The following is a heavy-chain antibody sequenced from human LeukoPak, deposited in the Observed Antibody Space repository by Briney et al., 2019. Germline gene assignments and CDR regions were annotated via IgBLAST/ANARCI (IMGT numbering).Heavy chain of an antibody. J-gene: IGHJ4*02. CDR3: ARATSYTGHLGW. CDR2: IYYSGST. Sequence: SETLSLTCTVSGGSITSYWSWIRQPPGRGLQWIGYIYYSGSTNYNPSLKSRVTISVDTSKNQFSLSLSSVTAADTAVYYCARATSYTGHLGWWGQGTLVTVSS. D-gene: IGHD6-19*01. CDR1: GGSITSY. V-gene: IGHV4-59*08.